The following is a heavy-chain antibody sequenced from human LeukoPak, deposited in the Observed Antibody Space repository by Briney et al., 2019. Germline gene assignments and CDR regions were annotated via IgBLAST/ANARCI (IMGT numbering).Heavy chain of an antibody. Sequence: SVTVSCKASGGTFSNYAISWVRQAPRQGLKWMGGIIPIFGTANYAQKFQGRVTITADNSTSTAYMELSSLRSEDTAVYYCGYGSGTNYYYYGMDVWGKGTTVTVSS. J-gene: IGHJ6*04. CDR1: GGTFSNYA. CDR2: IIPIFGTA. CDR3: GYGSGTNYYYYGMDV. D-gene: IGHD3-10*01. V-gene: IGHV1-69*06.